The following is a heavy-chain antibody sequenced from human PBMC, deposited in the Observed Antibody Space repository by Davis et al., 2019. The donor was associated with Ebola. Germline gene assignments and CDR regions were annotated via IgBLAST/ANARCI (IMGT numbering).Heavy chain of an antibody. J-gene: IGHJ6*02. CDR2: INHSGST. Sequence: MPSETLSLTCAVYGGFFSGYYWSWIRQPPGKGLEWIGEINHSGSTNYNPSLKSRVTISVDTSKNQFSLKLSSVTAADTAVYYCARGGIQLWLMDYYYYGMDVWGQGTTVTVSS. V-gene: IGHV4-34*01. D-gene: IGHD5-18*01. CDR1: GGFFSGYY. CDR3: ARGGIQLWLMDYYYYGMDV.